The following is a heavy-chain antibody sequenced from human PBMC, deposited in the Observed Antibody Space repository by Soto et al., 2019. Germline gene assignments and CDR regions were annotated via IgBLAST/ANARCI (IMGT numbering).Heavy chain of an antibody. V-gene: IGHV4-34*01. J-gene: IGHJ6*02. CDR3: ARGGQGGYCSSTSCYYYYYGMDV. D-gene: IGHD2-2*01. CDR1: GGSFSGYY. Sequence: SETLSLTCAVYGGSFSGYYWSWIRQPPGKGLEWIGEINHSGSTNYNSSLKSRVTISVDTSKNQFSLKLSSVTAADTAVYYCARGGQGGYCSSTSCYYYYYGMDVWGQGTTVTVSS. CDR2: INHSGST.